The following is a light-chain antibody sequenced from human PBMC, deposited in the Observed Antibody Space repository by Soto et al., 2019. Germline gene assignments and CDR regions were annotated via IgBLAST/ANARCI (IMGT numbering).Light chain of an antibody. Sequence: QPSMTQPTYLHESPRDSDTIPCTRTRRECREYNSVSWYRQYAGKAPELIHYDVGDRPSGVSYRFSGSKSGNTASLTISGLQAADEADYFCSSFTSSMTNAFGSGTKVTVL. CDR2: DVG. CDR1: RRECREYNS. V-gene: IGLV2-14*03. J-gene: IGLJ1*01. CDR3: SSFTSSMTNA.